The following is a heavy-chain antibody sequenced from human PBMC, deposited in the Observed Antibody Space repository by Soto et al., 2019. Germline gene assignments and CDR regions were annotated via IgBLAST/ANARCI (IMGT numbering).Heavy chain of an antibody. CDR3: ARSWAVRRATVQTWGPPLPYYYYGMDV. CDR2: INSDGSST. J-gene: IGHJ6*02. V-gene: IGHV3-74*01. Sequence: VQLVESGGGLVQPGGSLRLSCAASGFTFSSYWMHWVRQAPGKGLVWVSRINSDGSSTSYADSVKGRFTISRDNAKNTLYLQMNSLRAEDTAVYYCARSWAVRRATVQTWGPPLPYYYYGMDVWGQGTTVTVSS. D-gene: IGHD4-4*01. CDR1: GFTFSSYW.